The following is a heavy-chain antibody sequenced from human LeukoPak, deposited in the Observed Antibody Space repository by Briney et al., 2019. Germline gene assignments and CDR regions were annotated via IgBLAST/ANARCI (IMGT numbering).Heavy chain of an antibody. CDR3: ARLDSSSWYEYYYYMDV. CDR2: IYYSGST. V-gene: IGHV4-59*12. Sequence: SETLSLTCTVSGGSISSYYWSWIRQPPGKGLEWIGYIYYSGSTNYNPSLKSRVTISVDTSKNQFSLKLSSVTAADTAVYYCARLDSSSWYEYYYYMDVWGKGTTVTISS. CDR1: GGSISSYY. D-gene: IGHD6-13*01. J-gene: IGHJ6*03.